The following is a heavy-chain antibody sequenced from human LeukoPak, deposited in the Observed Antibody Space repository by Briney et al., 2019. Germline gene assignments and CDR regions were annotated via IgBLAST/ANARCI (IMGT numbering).Heavy chain of an antibody. D-gene: IGHD5-18*01. CDR2: IRYDGSNK. CDR1: GFTFSSYD. V-gene: IGHV3-30*02. CDR3: AKDRRIQLWLFDY. J-gene: IGHJ4*02. Sequence: GGSLRLSCAASGFTFSSYDMHWVRQAPGKGLEWVAFIRYDGSNKYYADSVKGRFTISRDNSKNTLYLQMNSLRAEDTAVYYCAKDRRIQLWLFDYWGQGTLVTVSS.